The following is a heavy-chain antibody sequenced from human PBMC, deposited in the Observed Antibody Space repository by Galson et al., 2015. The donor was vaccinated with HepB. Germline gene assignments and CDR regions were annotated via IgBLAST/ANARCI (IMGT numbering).Heavy chain of an antibody. J-gene: IGHJ2*01. Sequence: SETLSLTCTVSGGSINSYDWSWIRQPAGKGLEWIGRFYTSGSTKHNPSLKSRVTMSVDTSKNQFSLKLRSVTAADTAIYYCARDQGSYWYFDLWGRGTLVTVSS. V-gene: IGHV4-4*07. CDR1: GGSINSYD. CDR2: FYTSGST. CDR3: ARDQGSYWYFDL.